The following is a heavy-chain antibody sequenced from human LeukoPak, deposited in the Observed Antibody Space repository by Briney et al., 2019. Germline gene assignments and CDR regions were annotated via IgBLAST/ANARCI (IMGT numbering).Heavy chain of an antibody. CDR1: GFTFSSYG. V-gene: IGHV3-33*03. Sequence: GGSLRLSCAASGFTFSSYGMHWVRQAPGKGLEWVAAIWYDGSNKYYADSVKGRFTISRDNSKNTLYQQMNSLRAEDTAVYYCAKDIYYDSSWYFDLWGRGTLVTVSS. CDR3: AKDIYYDSSWYFDL. CDR2: IWYDGSNK. J-gene: IGHJ2*01. D-gene: IGHD3-22*01.